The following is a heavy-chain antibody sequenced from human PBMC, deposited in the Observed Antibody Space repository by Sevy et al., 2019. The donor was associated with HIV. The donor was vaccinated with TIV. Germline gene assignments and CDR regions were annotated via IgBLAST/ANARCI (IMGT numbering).Heavy chain of an antibody. CDR3: ATDYYDSSGADAFDI. D-gene: IGHD3-22*01. CDR2: IYYSGST. V-gene: IGHV4-59*01. J-gene: IGHJ3*02. Sequence: SETLSLTCTVSGGSISSYYWSWIRQPPGKGLEWIGYIYYSGSTNYNPSLKSRVTISVDTSKNQFSLKLSSVTAADTAVYYGATDYYDSSGADAFDIWGQGTMVTVSS. CDR1: GGSISSYY.